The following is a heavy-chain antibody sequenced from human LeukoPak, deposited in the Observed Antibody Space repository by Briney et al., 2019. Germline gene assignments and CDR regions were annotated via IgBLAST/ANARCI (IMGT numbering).Heavy chain of an antibody. J-gene: IGHJ4*02. Sequence: GGALRLSCAASGFTFSNDVMRWVRQAPGKGLEWVASIRDSGDSTYYADAVRSRFTISRDNSKRTLYVQMNSLRAEDTAVYYCAAGASGRYCSDTKCYCWGQATLVTVSS. CDR3: AAGASGRYCSDTKCYC. V-gene: IGHV3-23*01. CDR2: IRDSGDST. D-gene: IGHD2-15*01. CDR1: GFTFSNDV.